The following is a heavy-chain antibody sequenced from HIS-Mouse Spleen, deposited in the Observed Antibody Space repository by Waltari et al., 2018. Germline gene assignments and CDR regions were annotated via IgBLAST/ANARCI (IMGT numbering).Heavy chain of an antibody. Sequence: QVQLVQSGAEVKKPGASVKVSCKASGYTFTSYYMHWVRQAPGQGLEWMGIINPSVGSTSYEQKFQGIVTMTRDTSTSTVYMGLSSVTAADTAVYYCAREIPYSSSWYDRYFDLWGRGTLVTVSS. J-gene: IGHJ2*01. V-gene: IGHV1-46*01. CDR2: INPSVGST. CDR1: GYTFTSYY. D-gene: IGHD6-13*01. CDR3: AREIPYSSSWYDRYFDL.